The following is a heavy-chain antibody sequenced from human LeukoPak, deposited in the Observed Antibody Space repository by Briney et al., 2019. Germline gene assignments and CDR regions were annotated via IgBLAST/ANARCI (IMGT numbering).Heavy chain of an antibody. Sequence: GESLKISCKGSGYSFTSNWIAWVRQMPGKGLEWMEIISPGDSETRYSPSFQGLVIISADKSISTAYLQWNSLKASDTAMYYCASGGYGTFDSWGQGTLVTVSS. V-gene: IGHV5-51*01. CDR3: ASGGYGTFDS. CDR2: ISPGDSET. CDR1: GYSFTSNW. D-gene: IGHD5-12*01. J-gene: IGHJ4*02.